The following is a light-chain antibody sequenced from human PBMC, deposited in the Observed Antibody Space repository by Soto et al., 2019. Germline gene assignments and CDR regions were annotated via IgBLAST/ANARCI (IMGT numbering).Light chain of an antibody. CDR1: QTVDGD. CDR2: RAS. V-gene: IGKV3-15*01. CDR3: QQYHNWPPIT. J-gene: IGKJ5*01. Sequence: IVMTQTPGTLSVSPGERVTLSCRASQTVDGDLAWYQHKPGQAPRILITRASTRATGIPARFSASGFGTEFTLTISSLQSEDFAVYYCQQYHNWPPITFGQGTRLEIK.